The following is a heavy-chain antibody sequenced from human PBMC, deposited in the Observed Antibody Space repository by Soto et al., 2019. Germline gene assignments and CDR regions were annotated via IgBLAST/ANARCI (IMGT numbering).Heavy chain of an antibody. Sequence: GGSLRLSCAASGFTFSSYGMHWVRQAPGKGLEWVAVISYDGSNKYYADSVKGRFTISRDNSKNTLYLQMNSLRAEDTAVYYCAKVGSTVGSGWYLDFFDYWGQRTLVIVSS. CDR2: ISYDGSNK. CDR1: GFTFSSYG. J-gene: IGHJ4*02. V-gene: IGHV3-30*18. D-gene: IGHD6-19*01. CDR3: AKVGSTVGSGWYLDFFDY.